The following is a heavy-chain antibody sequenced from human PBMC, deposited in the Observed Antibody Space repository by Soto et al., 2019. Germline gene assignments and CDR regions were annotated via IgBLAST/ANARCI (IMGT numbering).Heavy chain of an antibody. D-gene: IGHD3-3*01. J-gene: IGHJ4*02. CDR1: GFTFSSYS. V-gene: IGHV3-48*02. Sequence: PGGSLRLSCAASGFTFSSYSMNWVRQAPGKGLEWVSYISSSSSTIYYADSVKGRFTISRDNAKNSLYLQMNSLRDEDTAVYYCARGVDYDFWSGYYTYYFDYWGQGTLVTVSS. CDR3: ARGVDYDFWSGYYTYYFDY. CDR2: ISSSSSTI.